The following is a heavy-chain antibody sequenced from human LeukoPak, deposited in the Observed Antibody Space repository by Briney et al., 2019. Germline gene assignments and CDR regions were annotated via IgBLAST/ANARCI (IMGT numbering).Heavy chain of an antibody. Sequence: GGSLRLSCAVSGFTFSSYSMNWVRQAPGKGLEWVSSITSSSSYIYYADSVKGRFTISRDNAKNSLYLQMNSLRAEDTAVYYCARDLTVTSTCWFDRWGQGALVTVSS. CDR2: ITSSSSYI. CDR3: ARDLTVTSTCWFDR. J-gene: IGHJ5*02. V-gene: IGHV3-21*01. CDR1: GFTFSSYS. D-gene: IGHD4-11*01.